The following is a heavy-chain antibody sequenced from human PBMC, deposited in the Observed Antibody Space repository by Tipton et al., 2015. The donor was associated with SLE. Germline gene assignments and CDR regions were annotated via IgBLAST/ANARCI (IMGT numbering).Heavy chain of an antibody. J-gene: IGHJ4*02. CDR1: GYPFSSYG. D-gene: IGHD2-8*02. CDR2: ISAYDGKT. Sequence: QSGAEVKKPGASVKVSCKASGYPFSSYGLSWVRQAPGQGLEWMGWISAYDGKTNYGQKFKGRVTMTIDTSTRTAYMELRSLRSDDTAVYYCARVGYCTGGVCPPYFDYWGQGSRITVSS. CDR3: ARVGYCTGGVCPPYFDY. V-gene: IGHV1-18*01.